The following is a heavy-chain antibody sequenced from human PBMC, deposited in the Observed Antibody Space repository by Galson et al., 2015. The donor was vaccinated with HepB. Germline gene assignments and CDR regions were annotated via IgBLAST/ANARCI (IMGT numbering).Heavy chain of an antibody. D-gene: IGHD5-18*01. CDR3: ARAIGYSYGYAY. CDR1: GFTFSNSW. Sequence: SLRLSCAASGFTFSNSWMHWVRQAPGKGLVWVPRINGDGSSTDYVASVKGRFTISRDNAKNTLYLQMNSLRAEDTAVYYCARAIGYSYGYAYWGQGTLVTVSS. J-gene: IGHJ4*02. V-gene: IGHV3-74*01. CDR2: INGDGSST.